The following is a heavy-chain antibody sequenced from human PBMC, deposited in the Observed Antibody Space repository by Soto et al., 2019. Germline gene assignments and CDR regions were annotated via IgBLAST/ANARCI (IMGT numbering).Heavy chain of an antibody. Sequence: VQLLESGGDLVQPGGSLRLSCAASGFIFSSYVMSWVRQAPGKGLEWVSGISGSGGSTFYADSVKGRFTISRDNSKNTLFLQMNSLRADDTAVYYCARHLDSSTWYIYPIDYWGQGTLVTVSS. CDR2: ISGSGGST. J-gene: IGHJ4*02. D-gene: IGHD6-13*01. V-gene: IGHV3-23*01. CDR1: GFIFSSYV. CDR3: ARHLDSSTWYIYPIDY.